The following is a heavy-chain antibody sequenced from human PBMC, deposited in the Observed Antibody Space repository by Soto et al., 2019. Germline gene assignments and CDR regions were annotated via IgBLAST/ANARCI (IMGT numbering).Heavy chain of an antibody. CDR1: VVSFSGYY. V-gene: IGHV4-34*01. D-gene: IGHD6-19*01. CDR2: INHSGST. Sequence: SETLSLTCAFYVVSFSGYYWSCIRHPPGKGLEWIGEINHSGSTNYNPSLKSRVTISVDTSKNQFSLKLSSVTAADTAVYYCARGYGSGWTINNWFEPWGQGTLVNVSS. CDR3: ARGYGSGWTINNWFEP. J-gene: IGHJ5*02.